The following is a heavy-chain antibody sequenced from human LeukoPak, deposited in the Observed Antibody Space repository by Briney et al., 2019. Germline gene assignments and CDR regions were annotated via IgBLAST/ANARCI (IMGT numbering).Heavy chain of an antibody. CDR1: GFTFNNYA. J-gene: IGHJ4*02. CDR2: LRGNGDT. D-gene: IGHD1-1*01. Sequence: GGSLRLSCAASGFTFNNYAMSWVRQAPVRGLEWVSSLRGNGDTFYADSVKGRFTLSRDGSRNTVYLQLNNLRVEDTAVYCAKASWVSNADAVLWGQGTLVTVSS. CDR3: AKASWVSNADAVL. V-gene: IGHV3-23*01.